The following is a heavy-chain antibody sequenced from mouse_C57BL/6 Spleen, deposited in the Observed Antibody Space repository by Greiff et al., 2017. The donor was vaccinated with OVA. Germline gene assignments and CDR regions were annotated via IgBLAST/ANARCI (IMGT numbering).Heavy chain of an antibody. J-gene: IGHJ2*01. CDR2: IDPEDGET. D-gene: IGHD2-3*01. CDR3: AGVYDGYNY. V-gene: IGHV14-2*01. Sequence: VQLKESGAELVKPGASVKLSCTASGFNIKDYYMHWVKQRTEQGLEWIGRIDPEDGETKDTPKFQGKATIPADKSSNTAYLQLSSLTYEDTAFYSCAGVYDGYNYWGQGTTLTFS. CDR1: GFNIKDYY.